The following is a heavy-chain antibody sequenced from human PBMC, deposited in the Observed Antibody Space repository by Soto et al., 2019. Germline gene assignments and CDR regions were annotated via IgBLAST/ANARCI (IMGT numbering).Heavy chain of an antibody. Sequence: SETLSVTCTVSGGSIRRYYWSWIRQPPGKGLEWIGHIYYSGTTNYNPSLKSRITMSVDTSKNQFSLKLSSVTAADTAVYYCARAVETGGNWFDPWGQGTLVTVSS. J-gene: IGHJ5*02. CDR3: ARAVETGGNWFDP. CDR2: IYYSGTT. D-gene: IGHD1-1*01. V-gene: IGHV4-59*01. CDR1: GGSIRRYY.